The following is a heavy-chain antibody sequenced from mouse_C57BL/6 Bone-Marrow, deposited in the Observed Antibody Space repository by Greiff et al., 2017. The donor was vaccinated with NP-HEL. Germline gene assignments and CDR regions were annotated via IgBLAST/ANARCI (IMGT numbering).Heavy chain of an antibody. CDR2: IRLKSDNYAT. V-gene: IGHV6-3*01. CDR3: TGGNYSKRAWFAY. Sequence: EVMLVESGGGLVQPGGSMKLSCVASGFTFSNYWMNWVRQSPEKGLEWVAQIRLKSDNYATHYAESGKGRFTISRDDSKSSVYLQMNNLRAEATGIYYCTGGNYSKRAWFAYWGQGTLVTVSA. D-gene: IGHD2-5*01. J-gene: IGHJ3*01. CDR1: GFTFSNYW.